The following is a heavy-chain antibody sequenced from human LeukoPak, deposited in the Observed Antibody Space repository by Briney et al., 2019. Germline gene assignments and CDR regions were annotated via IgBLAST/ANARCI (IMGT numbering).Heavy chain of an antibody. CDR1: GFNFRSYS. CDR2: ISDDTRNI. V-gene: IGHV3-21*01. D-gene: IGHD5-12*01. Sequence: GGSLRLSCVASGFNFRSYSMNWVRQAPGKGLEWVSSISDDTRNIYYADSVKGQITISRDNGKATVYVQMTSLRAEDTAVYYCARFSGYLDKWGQGALVTVSS. CDR3: ARFSGYLDK. J-gene: IGHJ4*02.